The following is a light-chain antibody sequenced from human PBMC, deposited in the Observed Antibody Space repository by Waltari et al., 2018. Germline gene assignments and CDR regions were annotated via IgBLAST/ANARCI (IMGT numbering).Light chain of an antibody. Sequence: VLTQSPGPLSLSPGERATLSCRASQSLTKKYLAWYQQKPGQAPRLLIYGASSRAAGIPDRFSGSGSATDVTLTISRLEPEDFAVYYCQQYGSSIMYTFGQGTKLEIK. V-gene: IGKV3-20*01. CDR1: QSLTKKY. CDR3: QQYGSSIMYT. CDR2: GAS. J-gene: IGKJ2*01.